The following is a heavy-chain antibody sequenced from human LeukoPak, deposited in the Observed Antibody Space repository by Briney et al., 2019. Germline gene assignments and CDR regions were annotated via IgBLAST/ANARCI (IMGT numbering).Heavy chain of an antibody. Sequence: ASVKVSXKASGYTFTSYDINWVRQATGQGLEWMGWMNPNSGNTGYAQKFQGRVTMTRNTSISTAYMELSSLRSEDTAVYYCASDSSGYYRVHFGYWGQGTLVTVSS. V-gene: IGHV1-8*01. D-gene: IGHD3-22*01. CDR1: GYTFTSYD. CDR3: ASDSSGYYRVHFGY. CDR2: MNPNSGNT. J-gene: IGHJ4*02.